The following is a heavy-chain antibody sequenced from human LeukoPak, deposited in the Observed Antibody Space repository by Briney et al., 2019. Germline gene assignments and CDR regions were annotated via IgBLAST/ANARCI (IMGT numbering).Heavy chain of an antibody. D-gene: IGHD6-19*01. CDR3: ARDYSSGWYVSADAFDI. CDR2: IYNSGST. V-gene: IGHV4-59*01. Sequence: PSETLSLTCTVSGGSISSYYWSWIRQPPGKGLEWIGYIYNSGSTKYNPSLKSRVTISVDTPKNQFSLKLSSVTAADTAVYYCARDYSSGWYVSADAFDIWGQGTMVTVSS. J-gene: IGHJ3*02. CDR1: GGSISSYY.